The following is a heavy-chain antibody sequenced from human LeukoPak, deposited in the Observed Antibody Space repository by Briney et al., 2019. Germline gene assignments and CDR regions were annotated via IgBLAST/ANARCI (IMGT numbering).Heavy chain of an antibody. J-gene: IGHJ4*02. D-gene: IGHD2-15*01. CDR3: ATFSSVVVAATRGH. CDR1: GVSFIDAC. CDR2: IKSKADGATT. Sequence: GGSLRLSCEASGVSFIDACMSWVRQAPGKGLEWIGRIKSKADGATTDYTAPVKGRFTISRDDSKNTVFLKMNSLQTEDTAVYYCATFSSVVVAATRGHRGQGTLVTVSS. V-gene: IGHV3-15*01.